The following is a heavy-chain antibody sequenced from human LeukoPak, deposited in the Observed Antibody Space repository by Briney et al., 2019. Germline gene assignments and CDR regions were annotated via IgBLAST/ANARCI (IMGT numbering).Heavy chain of an antibody. V-gene: IGHV4-34*01. J-gene: IGHJ4*02. Sequence: SETLSLTCAVYGGSLSGSYWSWIRRPPGKGLEWIGEINHSGSANYNPSLKSRVTLSIDKSKNQFSLNLNSVTAADTAVYYCARGPEQLVLIDYWGQGTLVTVSS. CDR2: INHSGSA. D-gene: IGHD6-6*01. CDR3: ARGPEQLVLIDY. CDR1: GGSLSGSY.